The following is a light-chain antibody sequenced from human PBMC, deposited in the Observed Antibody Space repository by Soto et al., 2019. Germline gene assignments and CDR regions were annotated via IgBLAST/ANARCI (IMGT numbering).Light chain of an antibody. J-gene: IGKJ1*01. CDR1: QSVSSSY. Sequence: ELVLTQSPGTLSLSAGEIATLSCKASQSVSSSYLAWYQQKPGHAPRLLIYGASSTATGIPDRFSGSGSGTDFTLTISRLEPEYVAVYYCQQYGSSPTFGQGTKVDI. V-gene: IGKV3-20*01. CDR3: QQYGSSPT. CDR2: GAS.